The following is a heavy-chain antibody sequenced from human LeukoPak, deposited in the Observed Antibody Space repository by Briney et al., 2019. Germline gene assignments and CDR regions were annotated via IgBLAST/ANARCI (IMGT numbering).Heavy chain of an antibody. CDR2: MNPNSGCT. CDR3: ARVPKYCSSTSCYLDY. CDR1: GYTFTGYY. J-gene: IGHJ4*02. D-gene: IGHD2-2*01. V-gene: IGHV1-2*02. Sequence: ASVKVSCKASGYTFTGYYMHWVRPAPGQGLEWMGWMNPNSGCTNYAQKVQGRATMTRDTSISTANMELSRLRSEDTAVYYCARVPKYCSSTSCYLDYWGQGTLVTVSS.